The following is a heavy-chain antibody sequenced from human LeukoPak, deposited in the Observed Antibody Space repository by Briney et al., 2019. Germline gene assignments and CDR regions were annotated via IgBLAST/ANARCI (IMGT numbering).Heavy chain of an antibody. Sequence: SETLSLTCTVSGGSISSYYWSWIRQPPGKGLEWIGYIYYSGSTNYNPSLKSRVTISVDTSKNQFSLKLSSVTAADTAVYYCARDRAYCSGGSCYWFFDYWGQGTLVTVSS. CDR1: GGSISSYY. V-gene: IGHV4-59*12. CDR2: IYYSGST. J-gene: IGHJ4*02. D-gene: IGHD2-15*01. CDR3: ARDRAYCSGGSCYWFFDY.